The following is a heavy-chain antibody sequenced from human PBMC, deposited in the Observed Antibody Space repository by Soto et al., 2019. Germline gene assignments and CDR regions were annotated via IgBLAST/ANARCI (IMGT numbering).Heavy chain of an antibody. CDR1: GFPFSNYA. V-gene: IGHV3-23*01. D-gene: IGHD3-22*01. CDR2: LSGSGVST. CDR3: AKIESSFFYDSTGYSPFDY. J-gene: IGHJ4*02. Sequence: QLLESGGGLVQPGGSLRLSCVASGFPFSNYAMTWVRQAPGKGLEWVSALSGSGVSTYYADSVMGRFTISRDNSKNTVYLQMNSLRAEDTAVYYCAKIESSFFYDSTGYSPFDYWGQGTLVTVSS.